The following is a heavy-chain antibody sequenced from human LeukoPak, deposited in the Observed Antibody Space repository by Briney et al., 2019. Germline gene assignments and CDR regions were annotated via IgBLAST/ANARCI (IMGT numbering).Heavy chain of an antibody. CDR3: ARVGSRYGPPNS. D-gene: IGHD5-18*01. CDR2: ISSDAKTV. V-gene: IGHV3-48*01. CDR1: GFNFRFYI. J-gene: IGHJ4*02. Sequence: GVSLRLSCAASGFNFRFYIMNWVRQAPGKGLEWISYISSDAKTVNYADSVKGRFTISRDNAKDSLYLQMNSLSADDTAVYYCARVGSRYGPPNSWGQGTLVTVSS.